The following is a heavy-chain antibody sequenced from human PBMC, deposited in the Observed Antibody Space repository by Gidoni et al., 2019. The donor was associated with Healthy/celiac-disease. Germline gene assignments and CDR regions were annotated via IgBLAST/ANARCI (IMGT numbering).Heavy chain of an antibody. D-gene: IGHD3-22*01. CDR1: GWSFSGYY. CDR3: ARGPPQYYYDSSGYYYFDY. J-gene: IGHJ4*02. Sequence: QVQLQQWGAGLLKPSDTLSLTCAVSGWSFSGYYWSWIRQPPGKGLEWIGEINHSGSTNYNPSLKSRVTISVDTSKNQFSLKLSSVTAADTAVYYCARGPPQYYYDSSGYYYFDYWGQGTLVTVSS. V-gene: IGHV4-34*01. CDR2: INHSGST.